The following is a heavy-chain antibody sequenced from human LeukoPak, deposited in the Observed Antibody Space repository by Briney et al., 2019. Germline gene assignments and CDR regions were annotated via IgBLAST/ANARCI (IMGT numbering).Heavy chain of an antibody. V-gene: IGHV4-61*02. D-gene: IGHD3-3*01. CDR2: IYTSGST. CDR1: GGSISSGSYY. Sequence: SQTLSLTCTVSGGSISSGSYYWSWIRQPAGKGLEWIGRIYTSGSTNYNPSLKSRVTISVDTSKNQFSLKLSSVTAAGTAVYYCARSYYDFWSGYYYYYYMDVWGKGTTVTVSS. CDR3: ARSYYDFWSGYYYYYYMDV. J-gene: IGHJ6*03.